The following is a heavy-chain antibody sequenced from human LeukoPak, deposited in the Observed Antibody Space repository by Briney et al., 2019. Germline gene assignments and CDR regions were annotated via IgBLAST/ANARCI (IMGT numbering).Heavy chain of an antibody. CDR3: ARVNGSDYGDYADY. J-gene: IGHJ4*02. D-gene: IGHD4-17*01. CDR1: GGSNSSSNW. Sequence: SETLSLTCAVSGGSNSSSNWWSWVRQPPGQGLEWIGEIYHSGSTNYNPSLKSRVTISGEKSKNKFSLKLSSVTAADTAVYYCARVNGSDYGDYADYWGQGTLVTVSS. V-gene: IGHV4-4*02. CDR2: IYHSGST.